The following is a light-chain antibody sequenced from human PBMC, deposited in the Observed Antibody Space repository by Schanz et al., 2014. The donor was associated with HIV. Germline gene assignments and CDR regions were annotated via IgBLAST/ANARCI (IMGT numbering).Light chain of an antibody. V-gene: IGLV2-8*01. Sequence: QSALTQPASVSGSPGQSVTISCTGTSRDIGSYNFVSWYQHHPAEPPKLIIYEVNKRPSGVPNRFSGSKSGNTSSLTVSGHQSEDEADYYCSSFAGNNKLLFGGGTKVTVL. J-gene: IGLJ2*01. CDR2: EVN. CDR1: SRDIGSYNF. CDR3: SSFAGNNKLL.